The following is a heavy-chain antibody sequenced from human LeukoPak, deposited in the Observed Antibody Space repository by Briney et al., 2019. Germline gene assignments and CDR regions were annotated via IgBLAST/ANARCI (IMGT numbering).Heavy chain of an antibody. V-gene: IGHV1-69*05. CDR2: IIPIFGTA. Sequence: SVKVSRKASGGTFSSYAISWVRQAPGQGLEWMGGIIPIFGTANYAQKFQGRVTITTDESTSTAYMELSSLRSEDTAVYYCASRPRRGYSGYDVGINYFDYWGQGTLVTVSS. CDR1: GGTFSSYA. D-gene: IGHD5-12*01. J-gene: IGHJ4*02. CDR3: ASRPRRGYSGYDVGINYFDY.